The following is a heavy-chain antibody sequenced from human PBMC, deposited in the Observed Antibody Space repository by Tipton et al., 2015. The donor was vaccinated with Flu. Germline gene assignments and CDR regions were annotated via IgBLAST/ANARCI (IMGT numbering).Heavy chain of an antibody. CDR1: GGSISTYY. CDR3: ARGAGGPATAYDC. Sequence: LRLSCTVSGGSISTYYWSWIRQPAGKGLEWIGRIYTSGSTNYNPSLKSRVTMSVDTSKNQFSLRLSSVTVADTAVYYCARGAGGPATAYDCWGQGTPVTVSS. J-gene: IGHJ4*02. V-gene: IGHV4-4*07. D-gene: IGHD1-1*01. CDR2: IYTSGST.